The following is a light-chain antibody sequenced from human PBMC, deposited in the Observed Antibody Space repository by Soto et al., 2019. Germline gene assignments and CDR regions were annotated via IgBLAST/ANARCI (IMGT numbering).Light chain of an antibody. CDR1: SSNIGSNY. CDR2: SNN. CDR3: AAWDDSLTGWV. J-gene: IGLJ3*02. V-gene: IGLV1-47*02. Sequence: QSVLTQAPSVSGTPGQRVTISCSGSSSNIGSNYVYWYQQLPRTAPKLLIYSNNQRPSGVPDRFSGSKSGTSASLAISGLRSEDEADYYCAAWDDSLTGWVFGGGTKVTV.